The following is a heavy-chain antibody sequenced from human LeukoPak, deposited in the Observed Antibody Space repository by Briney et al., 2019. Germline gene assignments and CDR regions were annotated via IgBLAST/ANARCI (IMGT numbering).Heavy chain of an antibody. J-gene: IGHJ4*02. CDR3: TTDDYGDYYFDY. V-gene: IGHV3-49*04. Sequence: GGSLRLSCTASGFTFGDYVVSWVRQAPGKGLEWVGFIRSKAYGGTTDYAAPVKGRFTISRDDSKNTLYLQMNSLKTEDTAVYYCTTDDYGDYYFDYWGQGTLLTVSS. CDR2: IRSKAYGGTT. D-gene: IGHD4-17*01. CDR1: GFTFGDYV.